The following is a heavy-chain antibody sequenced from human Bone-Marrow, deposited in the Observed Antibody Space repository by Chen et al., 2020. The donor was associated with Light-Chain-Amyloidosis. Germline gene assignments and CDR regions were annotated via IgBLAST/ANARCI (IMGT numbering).Heavy chain of an antibody. J-gene: IGHJ2*01. D-gene: IGHD2-15*01. CDR2: IAWNSVTI. CDR3: ARSAGSYHFDL. Sequence: EVQLVESGGGLVQPGRSLRLSCAASGFTFDNYAMHWVRQAPGKGLEWVSGIAWNSVTIVYSDSVKGRFTISRDNAKNSLYLQMNSLRAEDTALYYCARSAGSYHFDLWGRGTLVTVSS. V-gene: IGHV3-9*01. CDR1: GFTFDNYA.